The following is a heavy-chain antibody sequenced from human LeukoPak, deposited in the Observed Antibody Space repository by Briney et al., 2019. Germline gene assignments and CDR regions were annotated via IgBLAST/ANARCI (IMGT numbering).Heavy chain of an antibody. CDR1: GGSISSSSYY. CDR3: ARRPYSHSRTYFDL. CDR2: IHYSGST. J-gene: IGHJ2*01. Sequence: SETLSLTCTVSGGSISSSSYYWGWIRQPPGEGLEWNGSIHYSGSTYYNPSLKSRVTTSVDTSKNQFSLKLSSVTAADTAVYYCARRPYSHSRTYFDLWGRGTLVTVSS. V-gene: IGHV4-39*01. D-gene: IGHD3-16*01.